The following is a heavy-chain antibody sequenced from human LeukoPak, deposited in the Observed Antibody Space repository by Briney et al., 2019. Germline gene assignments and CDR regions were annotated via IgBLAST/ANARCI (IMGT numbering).Heavy chain of an antibody. D-gene: IGHD3-16*01. CDR3: ARGTQLGDY. V-gene: IGHV3-69-1*01. J-gene: IGHJ4*02. Sequence: GGSLRLSCAASGFTFSSYAMNWVRQAPGKGLEWVSSIGTSSNTYYADSVRGRFTVSRDNAKNSLYLQMNSLRAEDTAVYYCARGTQLGDYWGQGTLVTVSS. CDR2: IGTSSNT. CDR1: GFTFSSYA.